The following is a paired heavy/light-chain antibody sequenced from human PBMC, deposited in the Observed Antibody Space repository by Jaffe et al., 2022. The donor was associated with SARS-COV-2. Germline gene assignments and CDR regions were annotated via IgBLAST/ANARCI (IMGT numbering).Light chain of an antibody. J-gene: IGLJ3*02. V-gene: IGLV1-51*01. CDR3: GTWDSSLSAWV. Sequence: QSVLTQPPSVSAAPGQKVTISCSGSSSNIGNSYVSWYQQLPGTAPKLLIYDNNKRPSGIPDRFSGSKSGTSATLGITGLQTGDEADYYCGTWDSSLSAWVFGGGTKLTVL. CDR2: DNN. CDR1: SSNIGNSY.
Heavy chain of an antibody. D-gene: IGHD3-10*01. J-gene: IGHJ4*02. CDR1: GFTFGDYT. CDR2: ISWDGGTT. Sequence: EVQLVESGGVVVQPGGSLRLSCAASGFTFGDYTMHWVRQAPGKGLEWVSLISWDGGTTYYADSVGGRFTISRDNSKNSLYLQMNSLRTEDTAFYYCAKDIPGWVGIDCWGQGTLVTVSS. V-gene: IGHV3-43*01. CDR3: AKDIPGWVGIDC.